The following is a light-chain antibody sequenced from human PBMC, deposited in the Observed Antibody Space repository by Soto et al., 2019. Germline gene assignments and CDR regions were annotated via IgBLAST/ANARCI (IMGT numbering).Light chain of an antibody. J-gene: IGKJ1*01. CDR3: QHCNSYSEA. V-gene: IGKV1-5*03. Sequence: DIQLTQPPSTVSASEGNRVTITCRASQSISSWLAWYQQKPGKAPKVLIYKASSLTSGVPSRFSGSGSGTEFTLTISRLQPDDFSTYYCQHCNSYSEAFGQGTKVDIK. CDR2: KAS. CDR1: QSISSW.